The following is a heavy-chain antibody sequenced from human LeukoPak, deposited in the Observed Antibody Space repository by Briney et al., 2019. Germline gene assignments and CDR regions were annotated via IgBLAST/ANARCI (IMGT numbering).Heavy chain of an antibody. CDR3: AKRYCSVGTCYPFVY. Sequence: GGSLRLSCAASGFTFSSYAMSWVRRAPGKGLEWVSAISVSGGSTYYADSVKGRFTISRDNSKNTLYLQMSSLRAEDTALYYCAKRYCSVGTCYPFVYWGQGTLVTVSS. V-gene: IGHV3-23*01. CDR1: GFTFSSYA. J-gene: IGHJ4*02. CDR2: ISVSGGST. D-gene: IGHD2-15*01.